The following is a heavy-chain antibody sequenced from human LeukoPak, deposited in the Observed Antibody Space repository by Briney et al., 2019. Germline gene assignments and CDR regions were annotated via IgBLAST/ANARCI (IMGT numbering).Heavy chain of an antibody. CDR3: ARGGGSSKTYDY. V-gene: IGHV4-59*12. CDR1: GGSISSYW. J-gene: IGHJ4*02. Sequence: SETLSLTCTVSGGSISSYWWIWIRQPPATGLEWIGYIYYSGSTNYNPSLKSRVTISVDTSKNQFSLKLSSVTAADTAVYYCARGGGSSKTYDYWGQGTLVTVSS. D-gene: IGHD6-6*01. CDR2: IYYSGST.